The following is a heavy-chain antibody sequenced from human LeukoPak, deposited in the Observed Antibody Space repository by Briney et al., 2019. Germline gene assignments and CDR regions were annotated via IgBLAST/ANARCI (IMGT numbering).Heavy chain of an antibody. CDR2: IYASGYT. J-gene: IGHJ4*02. CDR1: GDSISSYY. D-gene: IGHD3-10*01. CDR3: ARNHIVTGTYFDS. Sequence: SETLSLTCTVSGDSISSYYWNWIRQPAGKGLEWIGRIYASGYTEYNPSLQTRVTMSVDTSKNEFSLKVDTVAAADTAVYFCARNHIVTGTYFDSWGQGILVTVSS. V-gene: IGHV4-4*07.